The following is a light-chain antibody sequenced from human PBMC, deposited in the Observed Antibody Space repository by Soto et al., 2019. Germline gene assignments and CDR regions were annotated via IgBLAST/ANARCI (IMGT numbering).Light chain of an antibody. CDR3: SSYTSSSTLNYV. CDR1: SRAVGGYNY. J-gene: IGLJ1*01. V-gene: IGLV2-14*01. CDR2: EVS. Sequence: QSVLTQPASVSGSPGQSITISCTGTSRAVGGYNYVSWYQQHPGKAPKLMIYEVSNRPSGVSNRFSGSKSGNTASLTISGLQAEDEADYYCSSYTSSSTLNYVFGTGTKVTV.